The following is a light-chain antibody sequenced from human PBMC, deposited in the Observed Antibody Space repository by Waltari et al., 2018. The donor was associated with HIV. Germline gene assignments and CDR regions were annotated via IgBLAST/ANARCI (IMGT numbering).Light chain of an antibody. J-gene: IGLJ1*01. Sequence: SVLTQPPSVPRPPRQRVTISCSGGRSNIASDAVHWYPQPPGKTPKPLIYYADQLPSGVSGRFSGSKSGTSASLAISGLQSEDEADYYCAAWDDGLNGYVFGTGTKLTVL. CDR1: RSNIASDA. V-gene: IGLV1-36*01. CDR2: YAD. CDR3: AAWDDGLNGYV.